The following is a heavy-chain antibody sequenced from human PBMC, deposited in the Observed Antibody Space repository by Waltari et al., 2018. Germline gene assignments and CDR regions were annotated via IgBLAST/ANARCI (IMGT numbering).Heavy chain of an antibody. CDR3: ARIRAKYGDYVYYFDY. V-gene: IGHV3-7*01. J-gene: IGHJ4*02. CDR2: IKQDGSEK. CDR1: GSTFSSYW. D-gene: IGHD4-17*01. Sequence: EVQLVESGAGLVQPGGSLRLACAASGSTFSSYWVNWVRQAPGKGQEWVAKIKQDGSEKYHGDSVRGRFTISRDNAKNSLYLQMNSLRAEDTAVYYCARIRAKYGDYVYYFDYWGQGTLVTVSS.